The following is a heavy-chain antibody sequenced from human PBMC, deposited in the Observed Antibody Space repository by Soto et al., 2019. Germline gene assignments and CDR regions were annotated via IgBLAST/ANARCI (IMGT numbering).Heavy chain of an antibody. J-gene: IGHJ4*02. CDR3: GRGPDYEGYFDY. D-gene: IGHD3-22*01. CDR1: GTTFSNFA. V-gene: IGHV1-69*12. Sequence: QVRLVQSGAEVKKTESSVKVSCEASGTTFSNFAIGWVRQAPGQGLEWMGGIILPFGTPNYAQKFQGRVTISADESMTTVNMELRGIRSGDTAVYYFGRGPDYEGYFDYWGQGTLVTVSS. CDR2: IILPFGTP.